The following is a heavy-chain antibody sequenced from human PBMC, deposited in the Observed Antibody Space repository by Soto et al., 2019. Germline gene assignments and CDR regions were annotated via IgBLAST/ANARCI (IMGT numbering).Heavy chain of an antibody. CDR2: TYYRSRFFS. V-gene: IGHV6-1*01. CDR1: GDSVSSYSAA. J-gene: IGHJ4*01. Sequence: PSQTLSLTCAISGDSVSSYSAAWNWIRQSPSGGLEWLGRTYYRSRFFSDYAESVKSRITINPDTSKNQFSLQLNSVTPEDTAVYFCARGEQYSGRIFDYWGQGTLVTVSS. CDR3: ARGEQYSGRIFDY. D-gene: IGHD1-26*01.